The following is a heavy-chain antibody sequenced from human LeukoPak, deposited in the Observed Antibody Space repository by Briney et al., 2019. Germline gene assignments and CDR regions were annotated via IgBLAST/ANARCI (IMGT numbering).Heavy chain of an antibody. Sequence: GGSLRLSCAASGFTFSNYWMHWVRQAPGKGLEWVSSISSSSSYIYYADSVKGRFTISRDNAKNSLYLQMNSLRAEDTAVYYCARDPDFSAFDIWGQGTLVTVSS. V-gene: IGHV3-21*04. CDR3: ARDPDFSAFDI. J-gene: IGHJ3*02. CDR2: ISSSSSYI. D-gene: IGHD4-11*01. CDR1: GFTFSNYW.